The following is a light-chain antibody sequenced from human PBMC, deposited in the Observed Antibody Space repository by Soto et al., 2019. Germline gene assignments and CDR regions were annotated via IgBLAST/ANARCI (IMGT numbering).Light chain of an antibody. CDR2: EVT. CDR3: TSHAGNYNFPYV. CDR1: SSDVGAYDF. J-gene: IGLJ1*01. V-gene: IGLV2-8*01. Sequence: QSALTQPPSASGSPGQSVTISCTGTSSDVGAYDFVSCYQHHPGKAPKLMIYEVTKRPSGVPDRFSGSKSGNTASLTVSGLQAEDEADYYCTSHAGNYNFPYVFGTGTKLTVL.